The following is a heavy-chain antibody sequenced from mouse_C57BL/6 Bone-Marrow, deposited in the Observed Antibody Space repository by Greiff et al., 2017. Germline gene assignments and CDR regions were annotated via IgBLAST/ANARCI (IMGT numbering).Heavy chain of an antibody. CDR3: ARFYYDYEGFAY. Sequence: QVQLQQPGAELVKPGASVKLSCKASGYTFTSYWMHWVKQRPGQGLEWIGMIHPNSGSTNYNEKLKSKATLTVDKSSSTAYMQLSSLTSEDSAVYYCARFYYDYEGFAYWGQGTLVTVSA. CDR1: GYTFTSYW. V-gene: IGHV1-64*01. CDR2: IHPNSGST. D-gene: IGHD2-4*01. J-gene: IGHJ3*01.